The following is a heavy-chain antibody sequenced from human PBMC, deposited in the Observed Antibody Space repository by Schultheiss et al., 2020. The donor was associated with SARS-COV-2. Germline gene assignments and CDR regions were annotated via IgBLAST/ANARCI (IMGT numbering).Heavy chain of an antibody. Sequence: GGSLRLSCVASGFTFRSYGMAWVRQAPGKGLEWISGLSASGESTYYADSVKGRFTISRDNSKNTLYLQMNSLRAEDTAVYYCARRVATTLHYYDYYGMDVWGQGTTVTVSS. CDR2: LSASGEST. V-gene: IGHV3-23*01. D-gene: IGHD5-12*01. CDR1: GFTFRSYG. J-gene: IGHJ6*02. CDR3: ARRVATTLHYYDYYGMDV.